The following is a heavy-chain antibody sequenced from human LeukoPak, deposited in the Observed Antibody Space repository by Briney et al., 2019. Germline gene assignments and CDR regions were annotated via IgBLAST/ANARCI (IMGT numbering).Heavy chain of an antibody. D-gene: IGHD3-10*01. CDR2: ISSSSSTI. CDR3: ARVTYYGSGSTDY. J-gene: IGHJ4*02. V-gene: IGHV3-48*02. Sequence: GGSLRLSCAASGFTFSSYTMNWVRQAPGKGLEWISSISSSSSTIYYADSVQGRFTISRDNAKNSLYLQMNSLRDEGTAVYYCARVTYYGSGSTDYWGRGTLVTVSS. CDR1: GFTFSSYT.